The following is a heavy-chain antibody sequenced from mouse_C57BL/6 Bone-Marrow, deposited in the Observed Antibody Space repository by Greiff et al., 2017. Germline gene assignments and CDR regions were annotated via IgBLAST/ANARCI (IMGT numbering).Heavy chain of an antibody. CDR1: GYTFTSYW. V-gene: IGHV1-50*01. CDR3: ARSSGYPDY. J-gene: IGHJ2*01. Sequence: QVQLQQPGAELVKPGASVKLSCKASGYTFTSYWMQWVKQRPGQGLEWIGEIDPSDSYTNYNQKFKGKATLTVDPSSSTAYMQLSSLTSEDSAVYYCARSSGYPDYWGQGTTLTVSS. CDR2: IDPSDSYT. D-gene: IGHD3-1*01.